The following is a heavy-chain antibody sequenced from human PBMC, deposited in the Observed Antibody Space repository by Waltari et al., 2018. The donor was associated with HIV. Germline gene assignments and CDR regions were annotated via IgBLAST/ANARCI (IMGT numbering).Heavy chain of an antibody. CDR3: ARGNEGYCSSTSCYLYYYYYGMDV. CDR1: GSTFTSYD. V-gene: IGHV1-8*01. D-gene: IGHD2-2*01. CDR2: MNPNSGNT. Sequence: QVQLVQSAAEVKKPGASVKVSCKASGSTFTSYDINWLRQATEHALEWMGWMNPNSGNTGYAQKFQGRVTMTRNTSISTAYMELSSLRSEDTAVYYCARGNEGYCSSTSCYLYYYYYGMDVWGQGTTVTVSS. J-gene: IGHJ6*02.